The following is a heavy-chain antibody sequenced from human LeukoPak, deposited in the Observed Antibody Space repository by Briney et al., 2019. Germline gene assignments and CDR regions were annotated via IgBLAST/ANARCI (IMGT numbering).Heavy chain of an antibody. D-gene: IGHD3-3*01. J-gene: IGHJ4*02. CDR3: ARASSTSAVPGTFGFFPH. CDR1: GFTFSSYS. Sequence: GGSLRLSCAASGFTFSSYSMNWVRQATGRGLEWVSSISSSSTYIYYADSVRGRFTISRDNTENSLHLEMNSLTVEDTALYYCARASSTSAVPGTFGFFPHWGPGTLVIVSS. CDR2: ISSSSTYI. V-gene: IGHV3-21*04.